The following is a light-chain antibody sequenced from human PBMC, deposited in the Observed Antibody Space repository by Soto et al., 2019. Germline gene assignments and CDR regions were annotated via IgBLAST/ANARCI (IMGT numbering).Light chain of an antibody. Sequence: EIALTQSPGTLSLSPGERATLSCRASQSVTSNYLAWYQQKPGQAPRLLMFGASIRDTGIPDRFSGSGSGTDFTLTISRLEPEDFEVYYCHQYGSSQGTLGQGTKADIK. CDR3: HQYGSSQGT. CDR1: QSVTSNY. CDR2: GAS. J-gene: IGKJ1*01. V-gene: IGKV3-20*01.